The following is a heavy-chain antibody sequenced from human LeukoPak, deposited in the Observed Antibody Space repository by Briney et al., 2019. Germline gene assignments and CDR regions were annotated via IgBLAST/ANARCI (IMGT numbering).Heavy chain of an antibody. V-gene: IGHV1-69*13. CDR1: GGTFSSYA. Sequence: VASVKVSCKASGGTFSSYAISWVRQAPGQGLEWMGGIIPIFGTANYAQKFQGRVTITADESTSTAYMELSSLISGDRAVDYCARPGYYNFLPVFYPFDYGGQGTLATAPS. D-gene: IGHD3-9*01. CDR2: IIPIFGTA. J-gene: IGHJ4*02. CDR3: ARPGYYNFLPVFYPFDY.